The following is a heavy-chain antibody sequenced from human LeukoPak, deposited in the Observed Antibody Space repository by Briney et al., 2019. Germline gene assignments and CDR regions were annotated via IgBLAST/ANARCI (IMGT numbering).Heavy chain of an antibody. D-gene: IGHD5-24*01. CDR2: MNPDTGGR. Sequence: ASVKVSCKASGYSFVGYYIHWIRQAPGQGLEWLGWMNPDTGGRKLAQKCQGRVTLTRDTSINTAYMELNSLQSDDTAVYFCARDRVEMSTSHRFFDHWGQGSLITVSS. V-gene: IGHV1-2*02. CDR1: GYSFVGYY. CDR3: ARDRVEMSTSHRFFDH. J-gene: IGHJ4*02.